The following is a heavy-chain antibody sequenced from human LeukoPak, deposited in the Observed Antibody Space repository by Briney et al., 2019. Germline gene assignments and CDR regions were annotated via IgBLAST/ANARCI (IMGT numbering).Heavy chain of an antibody. CDR2: ISAFNGNT. CDR1: GYMFNIYG. V-gene: IGHV1-18*01. Sequence: ASVKVSCKASGYMFNIYGISWVRQAPGQGLEWIGWISAFNGNTNYARNFQDRVTMTTDTSTSTAYMELTSLRSDDTAVYYCARSPPSTGYDRFDTWGQGTLVTVSS. D-gene: IGHD5-12*01. CDR3: ARSPPSTGYDRFDT. J-gene: IGHJ4*02.